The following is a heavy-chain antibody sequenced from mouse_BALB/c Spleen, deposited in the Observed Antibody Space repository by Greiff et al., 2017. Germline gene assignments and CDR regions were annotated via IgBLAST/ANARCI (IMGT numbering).Heavy chain of an antibody. CDR3: ARSGVMITTIAY. CDR1: GYTFTDYA. CDR2: ISTYYGDA. Sequence: QVQLKESGAELVRPGVSVKISCKGSGYTFTDYAMHWVKQSHAKSLEWIGVISTYYGDASYNQKFKGKATMTVDKSSSTAYMELARLTSEDSAIYYCARSGVMITTIAYWGQGTLVTVSA. D-gene: IGHD2-4*01. V-gene: IGHV1S137*01. J-gene: IGHJ3*01.